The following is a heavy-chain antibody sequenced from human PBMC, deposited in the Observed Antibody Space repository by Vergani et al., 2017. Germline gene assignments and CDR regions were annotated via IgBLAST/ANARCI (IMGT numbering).Heavy chain of an antibody. D-gene: IGHD3-9*01. J-gene: IGHJ4*02. CDR1: GFTFSSYA. CDR2: ISGSGGST. Sequence: EVQLLESGGGLVQPGGSLRLSCAASGFTFSSYAMSWVRQAPGKGLEWVSAISGSGGSTYYADSVKGRFTISRDNSKNTLYLQMNSLRAEDTSVYYCAKGFLHYDILTGYYPYFDYWGQGTLVTVSS. CDR3: AKGFLHYDILTGYYPYFDY. V-gene: IGHV3-23*01.